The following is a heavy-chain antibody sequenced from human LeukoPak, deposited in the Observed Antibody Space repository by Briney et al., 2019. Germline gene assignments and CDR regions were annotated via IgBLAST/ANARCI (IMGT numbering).Heavy chain of an antibody. J-gene: IGHJ4*02. D-gene: IGHD2-15*01. Sequence: PSETLSLTCTVSGGSISSSSYYWGWIRQPPGKGLEWIGSIYYGGSTYYNPSLKSRVTISVDTSKNQFSLKLSSVTAADTAVYYCARHWVVVAATALDYWGQGTLVTVSS. V-gene: IGHV4-39*01. CDR2: IYYGGST. CDR1: GGSISSSSYY. CDR3: ARHWVVVAATALDY.